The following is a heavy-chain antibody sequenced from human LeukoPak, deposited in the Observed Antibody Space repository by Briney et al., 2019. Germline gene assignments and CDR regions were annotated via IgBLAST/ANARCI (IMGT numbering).Heavy chain of an antibody. CDR1: GYTFINYY. CDR3: ARGGRRGSFYY. D-gene: IGHD3-16*01. J-gene: IGHJ4*02. V-gene: IGHV1-46*01. Sequence: GASLKLSSKASGYTFINYYMHWVRQAPGQGLEWMGIINPGVGSTSYTQKFQGRVTMTSDTSTSTVYMDLSSLRSEDTAVYFCARGGRRGSFYYCGGGALVTVSS. CDR2: INPGVGST.